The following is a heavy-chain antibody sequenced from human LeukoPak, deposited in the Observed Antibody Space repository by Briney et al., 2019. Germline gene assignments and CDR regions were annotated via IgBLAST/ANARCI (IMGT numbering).Heavy chain of an antibody. CDR1: GDSITIGYHY. CDR2: IFHSGNT. Sequence: SETLSLTCTVSGDSITIGYHYWTWIRQPPGKGLEWIGDIFHSGNTHYNPSLESRVTISVDTAKNLLSLKLTSATAADTAVYYCARAKGDHNSALYKWFDPWGQGTLVAVSS. CDR3: ARAKGDHNSALYKWFDP. V-gene: IGHV4-30-4*08. J-gene: IGHJ5*02. D-gene: IGHD5-24*01.